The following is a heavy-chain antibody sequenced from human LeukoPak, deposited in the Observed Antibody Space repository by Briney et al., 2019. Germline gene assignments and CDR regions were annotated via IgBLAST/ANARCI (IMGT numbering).Heavy chain of an antibody. CDR2: SGNT. CDR1: GASISSGAYH. D-gene: IGHD3-10*01. V-gene: IGHV4-30-4*01. CDR3: ATYYAGRGGSGY. Sequence: SETLSLTCTVSGASISSGAYHWSWIRQPPGKGLEWIGYSGNTDYNPSLNSRVTISVDTSKNQLSLRLSSVTTADTAVYFCATYYAGRGGSGYWGQGSLVTVSS. J-gene: IGHJ4*02.